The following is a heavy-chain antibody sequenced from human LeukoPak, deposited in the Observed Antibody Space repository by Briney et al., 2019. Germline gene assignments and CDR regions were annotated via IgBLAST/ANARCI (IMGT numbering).Heavy chain of an antibody. Sequence: GGSLRLSCAASGFTFSSYAVSWVRQAPGKGLEWVSIINKSGGSTNYADSVKGRFTISRDNSENTLYLQVNSLRAEDTAVYYCARDELTTALDYWGQGTLVTVSS. CDR3: ARDELTTALDY. CDR2: INKSGGST. J-gene: IGHJ4*02. V-gene: IGHV3-23*01. CDR1: GFTFSSYA. D-gene: IGHD4-17*01.